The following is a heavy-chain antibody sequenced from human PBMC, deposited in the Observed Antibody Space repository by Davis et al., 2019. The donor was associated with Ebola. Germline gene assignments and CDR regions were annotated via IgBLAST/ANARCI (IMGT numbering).Heavy chain of an antibody. CDR2: IYYTETT. Sequence: SETLSLTCSVSGDSIRSYYWAWIRQSPGKGLEWIGSIYYTETTNYNPSLKSRVTISIGSSKTQFSLKLTSVTAADTAVYYCARGGVKLLDQWGQGTLVTVSS. J-gene: IGHJ4*02. D-gene: IGHD3-16*01. V-gene: IGHV4-59*08. CDR3: ARGGVKLLDQ. CDR1: GDSIRSYY.